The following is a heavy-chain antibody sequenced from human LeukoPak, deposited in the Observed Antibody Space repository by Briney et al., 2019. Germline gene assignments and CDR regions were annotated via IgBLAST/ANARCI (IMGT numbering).Heavy chain of an antibody. CDR2: ISGSGGSI. CDR3: AKDAGSSWSPYWYFDL. D-gene: IGHD6-13*01. CDR1: GFTFSSYA. Sequence: PGGSLRLSCAASGFTFSSYAMSWVRQAPGKGLEWVSAISGSGGSIYYADSVKGRFTISRDNSKNTLYLQMNSLRAEDTAVYYCAKDAGSSWSPYWYFDLWGRGTLVTVSS. V-gene: IGHV3-23*01. J-gene: IGHJ2*01.